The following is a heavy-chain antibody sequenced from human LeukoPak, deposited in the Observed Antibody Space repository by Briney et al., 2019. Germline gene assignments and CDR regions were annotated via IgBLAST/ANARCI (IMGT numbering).Heavy chain of an antibody. J-gene: IGHJ4*02. CDR1: GFTFSNAR. CDR3: TTGYSSSSGG. D-gene: IGHD6-13*01. V-gene: IGHV3-15*01. CDR2: IKSKTAGGTT. Sequence: GRSLRLSCAASGFTFSNARMNWVRQAPGKGPEWVGRIKSKTAGGTTDYAVPVKGRFTISRDDSKNTLYLQMNSLKTEDTAVYYCTTGYSSSSGGWGQGTLVTVSS.